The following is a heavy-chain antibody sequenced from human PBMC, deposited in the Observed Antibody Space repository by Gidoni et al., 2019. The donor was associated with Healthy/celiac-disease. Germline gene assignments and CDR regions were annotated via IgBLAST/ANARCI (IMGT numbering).Heavy chain of an antibody. CDR1: GFTFSSYA. CDR3: ASPVGSYPRR. D-gene: IGHD1-26*01. CDR2: ISGSGCST. Sequence: EVQLLESGGGLVQPGGSLRLSCAAAGFTFSSYAMRLVRQAPGKGLEWFSAISGSGCSTYYADSVKVRFTISRDNSKNTLYLQMNSLRAEDTAVYYCASPVGSYPRRWGQGTLVTVSS. J-gene: IGHJ4*02. V-gene: IGHV3-23*01.